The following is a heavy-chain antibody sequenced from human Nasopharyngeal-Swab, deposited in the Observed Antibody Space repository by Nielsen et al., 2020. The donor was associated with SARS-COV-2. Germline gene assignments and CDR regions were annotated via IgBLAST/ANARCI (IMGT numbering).Heavy chain of an antibody. CDR3: ARDSGYDTLGFDY. CDR2: ISYDGSNK. D-gene: IGHD5-12*01. V-gene: IGHV3-30*04. Sequence: GGSLRLSCAASGFTFSSYAMHWVRQAPGKGLEWVAVISYDGSNKYYADSVKGRFTISRDNSKNTLYLQMNSLRAEDTAVYYCARDSGYDTLGFDYWGQGTLVTVSS. CDR1: GFTFSSYA. J-gene: IGHJ4*02.